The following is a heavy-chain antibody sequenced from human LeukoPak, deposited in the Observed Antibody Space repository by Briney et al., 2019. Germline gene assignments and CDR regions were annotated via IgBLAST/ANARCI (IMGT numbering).Heavy chain of an antibody. Sequence: PGGSLRLSCAASGFTFSSSWMSWVRQAPGKGLEWVANIKQDGSEKYYVDSVKGRFTIYRDNAKNSLYLQMNSLRAEDTAVYYCARGLAAAGTNDYWGQGTLVTVSS. D-gene: IGHD6-13*01. CDR1: GFTFSSSW. V-gene: IGHV3-7*03. CDR3: ARGLAAAGTNDY. CDR2: IKQDGSEK. J-gene: IGHJ4*02.